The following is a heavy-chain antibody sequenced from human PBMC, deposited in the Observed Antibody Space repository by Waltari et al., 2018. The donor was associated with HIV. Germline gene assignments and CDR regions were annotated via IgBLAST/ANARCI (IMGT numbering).Heavy chain of an antibody. D-gene: IGHD3-22*01. Sequence: QVYLVQSGPEMKRPRASVTISCNAYGYTFNTFDVNWVRPAPGKGPEWLGWMNPNSGNTASPYIFEERVTMTTDVSTATAYMEMSGLTPEDTAIYYCARNSSAKGNRYFYYGLDVWGQGTPVTV. CDR1: GYTFNTFD. V-gene: IGHV1-8*02. CDR3: ARNSSAKGNRYFYYGLDV. J-gene: IGHJ6*02. CDR2: MNPNSGNT.